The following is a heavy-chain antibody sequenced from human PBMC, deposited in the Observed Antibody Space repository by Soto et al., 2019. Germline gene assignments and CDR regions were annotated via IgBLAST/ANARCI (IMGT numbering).Heavy chain of an antibody. D-gene: IGHD3-22*01. Sequence: GASVKVSCKASGSTSSSYAISWVRQAPGQGLEWMGGIIPIFGTANDAQKFQGRVTITAEESTSAAYMELSSLRSEDTAVYYCARFGSSGYYPYYYYGMDVWGQGTTVTVSS. CDR1: GSTSSSYA. V-gene: IGHV1-69*13. CDR3: ARFGSSGYYPYYYYGMDV. CDR2: IIPIFGTA. J-gene: IGHJ6*02.